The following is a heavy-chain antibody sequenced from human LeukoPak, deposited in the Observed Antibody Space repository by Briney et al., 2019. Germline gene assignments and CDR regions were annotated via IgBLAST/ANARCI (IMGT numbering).Heavy chain of an antibody. CDR2: IIPILGIA. Sequence: ASVKVSCKASGGTFSSYTISWVRQAPGQGLEWMGRIIPILGIANYAQKFQGRVTITTDKSTSTAYMELSSLRSEDTAVYYCARDSTYYYDSSGFDYWGQGTLVTVSS. V-gene: IGHV1-69*04. D-gene: IGHD3-22*01. J-gene: IGHJ4*02. CDR3: ARDSTYYYDSSGFDY. CDR1: GGTFSSYT.